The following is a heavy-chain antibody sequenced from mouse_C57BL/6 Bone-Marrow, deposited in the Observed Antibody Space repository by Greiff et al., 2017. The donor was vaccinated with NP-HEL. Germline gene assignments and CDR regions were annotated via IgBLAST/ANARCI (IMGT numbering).Heavy chain of an antibody. D-gene: IGHD1-1*01. CDR3: ARDKIDYYDDKDAMDY. Sequence: EVKLVESGGGLVKPGGSLKLSCAASGFTFSSYAMSWVRQTPEKRLEWVATINDGGSYTYSPDNVKGRFTIYRDNAKNHLYLQMSHLKSEDTAMYYCARDKIDYYDDKDAMDYWGQGTSVTVSS. J-gene: IGHJ4*01. CDR1: GFTFSSYA. V-gene: IGHV5-4*01. CDR2: INDGGSYT.